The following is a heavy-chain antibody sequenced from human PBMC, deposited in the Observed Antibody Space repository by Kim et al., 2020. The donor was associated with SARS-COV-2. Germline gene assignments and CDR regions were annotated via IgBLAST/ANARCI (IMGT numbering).Heavy chain of an antibody. CDR3: ARVVGTMDV. D-gene: IGHD1-1*01. V-gene: IGHV4-61*02. CDR2: GST. Sequence: GSTDYKPALNGRVTISVDTSKNQFTLKLCSATAADTAVYYCARVVGTMDVWGQGTTVPVSS. J-gene: IGHJ6*02.